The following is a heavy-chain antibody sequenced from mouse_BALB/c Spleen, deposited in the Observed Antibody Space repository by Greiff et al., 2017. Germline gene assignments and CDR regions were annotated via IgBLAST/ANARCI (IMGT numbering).Heavy chain of an antibody. D-gene: IGHD1-1*01. CDR1: GYTFSSYW. V-gene: IGHV1-9*01. CDR2: ILPGSGST. CDR3: ARPYYYGSSFDY. Sequence: QVQLQQSGAELMKPGASVKISCKATGYTFSSYWIEWVKQRPGHGLEWIGEILPGSGSTNYNEKFKGKATFTADTSSNTAYMQLNSLTSDDSAVYYCARPYYYGSSFDYWGQGTALTVSS. J-gene: IGHJ2*01.